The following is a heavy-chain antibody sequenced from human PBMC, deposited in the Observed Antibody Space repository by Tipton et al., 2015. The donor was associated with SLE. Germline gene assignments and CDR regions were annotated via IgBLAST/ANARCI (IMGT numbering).Heavy chain of an antibody. J-gene: IGHJ4*01. CDR1: GGSFSGSY. Sequence: GLVKPSETLSITCDVNGGSFSGSYWSWIRQSPGKGLEWIGEVNHLGTIYYNASLKSRVTISVDTSKNQFSLKMTSVTAADTAVYYCAGDHYGSLDKWGQGRLVT. CDR3: AGDHYGSLDK. V-gene: IGHV4-34*01. CDR2: VNHLGTI. D-gene: IGHD3-10*01.